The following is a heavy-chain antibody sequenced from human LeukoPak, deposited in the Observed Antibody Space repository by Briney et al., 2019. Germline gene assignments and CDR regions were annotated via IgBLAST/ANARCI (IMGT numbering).Heavy chain of an antibody. V-gene: IGHV3-33*01. J-gene: IGHJ6*03. D-gene: IGHD2-2*01. Sequence: GGSLRLSCAASGFTFSSYGMHWVRQAPGKGLEWVAVIWYDRSNKYYADSVKGRFTISRDNSKNTLYLQMNSLRAEDTAVYYCARGGSSTSFYYMDVWGKGTTVTVSS. CDR3: ARGGSSTSFYYMDV. CDR2: IWYDRSNK. CDR1: GFTFSSYG.